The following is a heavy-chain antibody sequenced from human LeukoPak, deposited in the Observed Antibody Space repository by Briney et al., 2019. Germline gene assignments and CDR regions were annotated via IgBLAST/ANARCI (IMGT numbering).Heavy chain of an antibody. J-gene: IGHJ3*02. V-gene: IGHV3-30-3*01. Sequence: GGSLRLSCAASGFTFSSYAMHWVRQAPGKGLEWVAVISYDGSNKYYADSVKDRFTISRDNSKNTLYLQMNSLRAEDTAVYYCARDDIAVAGTGDAFDIWGQGTMVTVSS. D-gene: IGHD6-19*01. CDR3: ARDDIAVAGTGDAFDI. CDR1: GFTFSSYA. CDR2: ISYDGSNK.